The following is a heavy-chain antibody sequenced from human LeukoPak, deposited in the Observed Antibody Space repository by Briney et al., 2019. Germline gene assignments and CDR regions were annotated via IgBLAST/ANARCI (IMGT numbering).Heavy chain of an antibody. V-gene: IGHV3-23*01. CDR1: GFIFNNYG. Sequence: GGSLRLSCAASGFIFNNYGLIWVRQAPGKGLEWVSAISNDGGGTNYADLVKCRFTIPRDNSKTTLFLQMYRLRAEDTALYYCAKGSSGYFVDLWGQGNLVTVSS. D-gene: IGHD3-22*01. CDR2: ISNDGGGT. J-gene: IGHJ5*02. CDR3: AKGSSGYFVDL.